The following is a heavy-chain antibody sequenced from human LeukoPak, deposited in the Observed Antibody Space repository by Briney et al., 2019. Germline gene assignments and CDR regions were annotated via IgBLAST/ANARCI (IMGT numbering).Heavy chain of an antibody. CDR2: ISSSSSYI. J-gene: IGHJ4*02. Sequence: PGGSLRLSCAASGFTFSSYSMNWVRQAPGKGLEWVSSISSSSSYIYYADSVKGRFTISRDNAKNSLYLQMNSLRAEDTAVYYCARDRGSFDDGYDYWGQGTLVTVSS. V-gene: IGHV3-21*01. D-gene: IGHD4/OR15-4a*01. CDR3: ARDRGSFDDGYDY. CDR1: GFTFSSYS.